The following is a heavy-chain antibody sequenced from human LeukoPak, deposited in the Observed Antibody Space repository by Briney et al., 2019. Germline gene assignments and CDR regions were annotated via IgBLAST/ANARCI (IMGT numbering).Heavy chain of an antibody. D-gene: IGHD5-18*01. J-gene: IGHJ5*02. CDR2: IYASGST. CDR1: GGSISSGSYY. CDR3: ARAHGYSYGYGTPFDP. V-gene: IGHV4-61*02. Sequence: SETLSLTCTVSGGSISSGSYYWSWIRQPAGKGLKWIGRIYASGSTNYNPSLKSRVTISVDTSKNQFSLKLSSVTAADTAVYYCARAHGYSYGYGTPFDPWGQGTLVTVSS.